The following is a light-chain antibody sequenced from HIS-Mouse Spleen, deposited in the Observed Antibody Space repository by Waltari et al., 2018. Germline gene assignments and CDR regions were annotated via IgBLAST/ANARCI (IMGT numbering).Light chain of an antibody. Sequence: DIQLTQSPSFLSASVGDRVTITFRASQGISSYLAWYQQKPGKAPNLLIYAASTLQSGVPSRLSGSGAGTEFTLTISSLQPEDFATYYCQQLNSYPPTFGQGTKVEIK. J-gene: IGKJ1*01. CDR3: QQLNSYPPT. V-gene: IGKV1-9*01. CDR2: AAS. CDR1: QGISSY.